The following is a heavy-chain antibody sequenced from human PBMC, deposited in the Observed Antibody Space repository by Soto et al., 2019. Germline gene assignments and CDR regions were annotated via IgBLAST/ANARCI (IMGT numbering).Heavy chain of an antibody. CDR3: ARDMHGGRYYYGMDV. V-gene: IGHV3-30-3*01. D-gene: IGHD2-15*01. J-gene: IGHJ6*02. CDR2: ISYDGSNK. CDR1: GFTFSSYA. Sequence: GGSLRLSCAASGFTFSSYAMHWVRQAPGKGLEWVAVISYDGSNKYYADSVKGRFTISRDNSKNTLYLQMNSLRAEDTAVYYCARDMHGGRYYYGMDVWGQGTTVTVSS.